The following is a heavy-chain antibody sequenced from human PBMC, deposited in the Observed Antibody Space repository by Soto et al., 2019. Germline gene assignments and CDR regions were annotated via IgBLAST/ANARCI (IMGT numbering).Heavy chain of an antibody. J-gene: IGHJ5*02. Sequence: SETLSLTCTVSGFSISSYYWIWIRQPPGKGLEWIGYIHHSGSTNYNPSLRSRVTISVDTSASTAYMELSSLRSEDTAVYYCARGKGNWNYVSKLDDNWFDPWGQGTLVTVSS. V-gene: IGHV4-59*01. CDR2: IHHSGST. CDR1: GFSISSYY. CDR3: ARGKGNWNYVSKLDDNWFDP. D-gene: IGHD1-7*01.